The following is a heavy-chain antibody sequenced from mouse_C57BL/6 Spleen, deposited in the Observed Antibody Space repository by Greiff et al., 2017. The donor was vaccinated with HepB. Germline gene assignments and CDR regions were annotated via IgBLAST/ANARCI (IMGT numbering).Heavy chain of an antibody. J-gene: IGHJ2*01. V-gene: IGHV1-9*01. CDR3: ARSSYYYGSSYRGYFDY. Sequence: VKLVESGAELMKPGASVKLSCKATGYTFTGYWIEWVKQRPGHGLEWIGEILPGSGSTNYNEKFKGKATFTADTSSNTAYMQLSSLTTEDSAIYYCARSSYYYGSSYRGYFDYWGQGTTLTVSS. D-gene: IGHD1-1*01. CDR1: GYTFTGYW. CDR2: ILPGSGST.